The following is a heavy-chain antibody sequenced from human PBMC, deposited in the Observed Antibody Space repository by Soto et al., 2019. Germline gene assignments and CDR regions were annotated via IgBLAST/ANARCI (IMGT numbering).Heavy chain of an antibody. CDR1: VASIINYY. CDR3: AKYRRTDAEGYRLDF. D-gene: IGHD5-12*01. V-gene: IGHV4-59*01. J-gene: IGHJ1*01. Sequence: SETLSLTCIVSVASIINYYGIWIRQPPGKGLEWIGYVYYTGNTSTKYNPSLQSRVAMSVDSSKNQFSLKLTSMTAADTAIYYCAKYRRTDAEGYRLDFWGPGTLVTVSS. CDR2: VYYTGNTST.